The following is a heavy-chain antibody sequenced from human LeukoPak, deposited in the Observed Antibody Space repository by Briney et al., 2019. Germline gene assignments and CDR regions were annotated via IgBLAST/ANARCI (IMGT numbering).Heavy chain of an antibody. D-gene: IGHD1-26*01. Sequence: SETLSLTCTVSGGSISSYYWSWIRQPAGKGLEWIGRIYTSGTTHYNPSLKSRVTISVDTSKNQLSLKLRSVTAADTAVYYCARERREQLLPPYTRLVTYFDYWGQGTLVTVSS. CDR3: ARERREQLLPPYTRLVTYFDY. J-gene: IGHJ4*02. CDR1: GGSISSYY. CDR2: IYTSGTT. V-gene: IGHV4-4*07.